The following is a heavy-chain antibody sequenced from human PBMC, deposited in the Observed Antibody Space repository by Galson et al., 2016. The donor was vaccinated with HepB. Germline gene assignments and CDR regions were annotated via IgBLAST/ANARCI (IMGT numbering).Heavy chain of an antibody. D-gene: IGHD3-16*02. CDR3: ARISAY. V-gene: IGHV3-48*01. J-gene: IGHJ4*02. CDR1: GFTFSNYN. Sequence: SLRLSCAASGFTFSNYNINWVRQAPGKGLEWVSYISSTSTTIYYADSVKGRFTISRDNAKNSLYLQMNSLRAEDTAVYYCARISAYWGQGTLVTVSS. CDR2: ISSTSTTI.